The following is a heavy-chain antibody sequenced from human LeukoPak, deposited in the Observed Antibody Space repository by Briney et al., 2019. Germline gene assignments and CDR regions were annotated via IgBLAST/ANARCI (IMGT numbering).Heavy chain of an antibody. CDR2: ISGSGGST. J-gene: IGHJ4*02. V-gene: IGHV3-23*01. D-gene: IGHD3-22*01. Sequence: GGSLRLSCAASGFTFSSYAMSWVRQAPGKGLEWVSAISGSGGSTYYADSVRGRFRISRDDARDSLYLQMHSLRAEDTAVYYCVRLRRNSDTSGFYYYYDFWGQGTLVTVSS. CDR3: VRLRRNSDTSGFYYYYDF. CDR1: GFTFSSYA.